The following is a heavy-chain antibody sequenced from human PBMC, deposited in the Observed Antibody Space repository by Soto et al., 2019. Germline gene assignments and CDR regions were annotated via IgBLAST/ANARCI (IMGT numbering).Heavy chain of an antibody. CDR3: ARDQYYYGSGSDTGHYYYYMDV. Sequence: EVQLVESGGGLVKPGGSLRLSCAASGFTFSSYSMNWVRQAPGKGLEWVSSISTSSSYIYYADSVKGRFTISRDNAKNSLYLQMNSLRAEDTAVYYCARDQYYYGSGSDTGHYYYYMDVWGKGTTVTVSS. J-gene: IGHJ6*03. CDR2: ISTSSSYI. D-gene: IGHD3-10*01. CDR1: GFTFSSYS. V-gene: IGHV3-21*01.